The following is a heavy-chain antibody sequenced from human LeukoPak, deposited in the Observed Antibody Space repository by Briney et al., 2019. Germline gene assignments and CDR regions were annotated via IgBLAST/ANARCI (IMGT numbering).Heavy chain of an antibody. CDR1: GYSISSGYY. CDR3: ASLGTGYSYGYALDY. V-gene: IGHV4-38-2*01. CDR2: IYHSGST. J-gene: IGHJ4*02. D-gene: IGHD5-18*01. Sequence: SETLSLTCAVSGYSISSGYYWGWIRQPPGKGLEWIGSIYHSGSTYYNPSLKSRVTISVDTSKNQFSLKLSSVTAADTAVYYCASLGTGYSYGYALDYWGQGTLVTVSS.